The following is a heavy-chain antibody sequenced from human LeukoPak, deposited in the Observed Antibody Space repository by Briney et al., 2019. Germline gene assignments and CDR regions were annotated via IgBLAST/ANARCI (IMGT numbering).Heavy chain of an antibody. J-gene: IGHJ6*03. CDR2: IRYDGSIK. CDR3: AKGGGYEAQYYYYYLDL. V-gene: IGHV3-30*02. D-gene: IGHD5-12*01. Sequence: PGGSLRLSCAASGFTFSSYAMHWVRQAPGKGLEWVAFIRYDGSIKYYADSVKGRLTISRDNSKSTLFLEMNSLRPEDTAVYYCAKGGGYEAQYYYYYLDLWGKRTTVTISS. CDR1: GFTFSSYA.